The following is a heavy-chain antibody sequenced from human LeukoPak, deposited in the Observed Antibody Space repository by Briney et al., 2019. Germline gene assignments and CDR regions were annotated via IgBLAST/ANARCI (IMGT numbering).Heavy chain of an antibody. J-gene: IGHJ4*02. CDR3: AREGGGFDY. CDR1: GGSISSGSYY. Sequence: SETLSLTCTVSGGSISSGSYYWSWIRQPAGKGLEWIGRIYTSGSTNYNPSLKSRVTISVDTSKNQFSLKLTSVTAADTAVYYCAREGGGFDYWGQGTLVTVSS. D-gene: IGHD3-16*01. CDR2: IYTSGST. V-gene: IGHV4-61*02.